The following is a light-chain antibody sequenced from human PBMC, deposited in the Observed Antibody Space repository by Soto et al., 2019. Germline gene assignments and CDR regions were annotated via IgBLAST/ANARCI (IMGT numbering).Light chain of an antibody. CDR2: AAS. V-gene: IGKV1-39*01. Sequence: DIPMTQSPSSLSASVGDRVTITCRARQRISSYLNWYQKKQGKAPKLLIYAASSLQSGVPSRFSGSGSGTDFTLTISSLQPEDFETYYCQQSYSTPYPFGQRTKLEIK. CDR3: QQSYSTPYP. CDR1: QRISSY. J-gene: IGKJ2*01.